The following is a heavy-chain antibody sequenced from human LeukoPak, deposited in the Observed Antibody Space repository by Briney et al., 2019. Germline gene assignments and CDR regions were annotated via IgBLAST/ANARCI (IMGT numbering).Heavy chain of an antibody. CDR1: GGSISSYY. Sequence: PSETLSLTCTVSGGSISSYYWSRIRQPPGKGLEWIAYIHYTGSTNYNPSLKSRVTISVDTSKNQFSLKLSSVTAADTAVYYCARDPWGRGYISNWYFDLWGRGTLVTVSS. J-gene: IGHJ2*01. CDR3: ARDPWGRGYISNWYFDL. CDR2: IHYTGST. D-gene: IGHD6-25*01. V-gene: IGHV4-59*01.